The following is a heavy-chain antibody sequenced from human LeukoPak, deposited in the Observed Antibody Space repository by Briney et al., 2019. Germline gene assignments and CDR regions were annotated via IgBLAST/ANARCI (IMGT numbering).Heavy chain of an antibody. V-gene: IGHV3-33*01. CDR2: TWSDGSNK. Sequence: SLTVSCAASGFTFSSYGMHWVRQAPGKGLEWVASTWSDGSNKYYADSVKGRFTISRDNSKNTLYLQMNSLRAEDTAAYYCARGGKSAFYYGKDVWGHGNTGSVSS. D-gene: IGHD5-12*01. CDR1: GFTFSSYG. CDR3: ARGGKSAFYYGKDV. J-gene: IGHJ6*02.